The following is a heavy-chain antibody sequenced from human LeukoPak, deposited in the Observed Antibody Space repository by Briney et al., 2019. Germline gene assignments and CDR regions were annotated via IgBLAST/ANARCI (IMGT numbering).Heavy chain of an antibody. J-gene: IGHJ6*02. CDR1: RYSFTSYW. CDR3: ARSGGEVVRYGMDV. CDR2: IYPGDSDT. V-gene: IGHV5-51*01. D-gene: IGHD3-16*01. Sequence: GESLKISCKGSRYSFTSYWIGWVRQMPGKGLEWMWIIYPGDSDTKNSPSFQGQVTISADKSISTAHLQWSSLKASDTAMYYCARSGGEVVRYGMDVWAQETTVTVSS.